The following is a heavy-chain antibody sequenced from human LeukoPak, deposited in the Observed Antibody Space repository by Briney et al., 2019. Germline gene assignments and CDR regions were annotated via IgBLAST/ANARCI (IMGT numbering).Heavy chain of an antibody. V-gene: IGHV4-59*01. CDR2: IHYSGSS. CDR1: GVSISSYY. CDR3: ASGGNWNRHDY. Sequence: SETLSLTCTVSGVSISSYYWSWIQQPPGKGLEWIGFIHYSGSSYYNPSLKSRVTISVDTSKNQFSLKLSSVTAADTAVYYCASGGNWNRHDYWGQGTLVTVSS. D-gene: IGHD1-1*01. J-gene: IGHJ4*02.